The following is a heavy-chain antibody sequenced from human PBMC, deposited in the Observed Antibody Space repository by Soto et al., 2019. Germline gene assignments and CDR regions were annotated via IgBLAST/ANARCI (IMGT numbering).Heavy chain of an antibody. D-gene: IGHD6-13*01. J-gene: IGHJ4*02. CDR2: IYQSGVT. Sequence: PSETLSLTCNMSGDSYSISTYSWSWIRQPPGKALQWIGFIYQSGVTSYNPSLASRVSISLDRSNNQCSLKLSSVTAADTAVYYCARYRREAVAGYTLDNWGQGSLVTVSS. CDR1: GDSYSISTYS. V-gene: IGHV4-30-2*02. CDR3: ARYRREAVAGYTLDN.